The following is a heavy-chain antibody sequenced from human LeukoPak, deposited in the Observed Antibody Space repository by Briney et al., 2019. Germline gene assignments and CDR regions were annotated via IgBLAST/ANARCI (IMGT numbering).Heavy chain of an antibody. Sequence: ASVKVSCKVSGYTLTELSMHWVRQAPGKGLEWMGGFDPGDGETIYAQKFQGRVTMTEDTSTDTAYMELSSLRSEDTAVYYCATGMYSSGWYGDYWGQGTLVTVSS. J-gene: IGHJ4*02. D-gene: IGHD6-19*01. V-gene: IGHV1-24*01. CDR2: FDPGDGET. CDR1: GYTLTELS. CDR3: ATGMYSSGWYGDY.